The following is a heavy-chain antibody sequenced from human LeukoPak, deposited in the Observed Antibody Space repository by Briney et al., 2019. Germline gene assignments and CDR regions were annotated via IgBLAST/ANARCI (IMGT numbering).Heavy chain of an antibody. V-gene: IGHV4-59*01. Sequence: SETLSLTCTVSGGSISSYYWSWIRQPPGKGLEWIGYIYYSGSTNYNPSLKSRVTISVDTSKNQFSLKLSSVTAADTAVYYCARAPGSPETYGMDVWGQGTTVTVSS. CDR2: IYYSGST. CDR1: GGSISSYY. CDR3: ARAPGSPETYGMDV. J-gene: IGHJ6*02. D-gene: IGHD3-10*01.